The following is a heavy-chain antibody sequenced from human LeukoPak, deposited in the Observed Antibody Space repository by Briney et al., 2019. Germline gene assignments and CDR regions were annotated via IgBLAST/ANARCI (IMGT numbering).Heavy chain of an antibody. CDR2: ISWNSGSI. CDR3: AKSPAGYSYGSWFDP. CDR1: GFTFDDYA. D-gene: IGHD5-18*01. Sequence: PGGSLRLSCAASGFTFDDYAMHWVRQAPGKGPEWVSGISWNSGSIGYADSVKGRFTISRDNAKNSLYLQMNSLRAEDTALYYCAKSPAGYSYGSWFDPWGQGTLVTVSS. V-gene: IGHV3-9*01. J-gene: IGHJ5*02.